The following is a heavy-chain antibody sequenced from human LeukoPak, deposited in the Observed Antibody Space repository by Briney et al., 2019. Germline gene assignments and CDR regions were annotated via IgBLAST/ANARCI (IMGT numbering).Heavy chain of an antibody. CDR2: IYYSGST. Sequence: SETLSLTCTVSGGSISSSSYYWGWIRQPPGKGLEWIGSIYYSGSTYYNPSLKSRDTISVDTSKNQFSLKLSSVTAADTAVYYCARAEGDYYDSSGSLYAFDIWGQGTMVTVSS. CDR3: ARAEGDYYDSSGSLYAFDI. V-gene: IGHV4-39*01. J-gene: IGHJ3*02. D-gene: IGHD3-22*01. CDR1: GGSISSSSYY.